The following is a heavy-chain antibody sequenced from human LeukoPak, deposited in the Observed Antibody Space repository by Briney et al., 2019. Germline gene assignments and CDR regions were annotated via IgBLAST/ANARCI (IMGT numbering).Heavy chain of an antibody. CDR3: AKFFDPSGGASGWTWTMDC. D-gene: IGHD6-25*01. CDR2: ISGSGGTT. Sequence: GGSLRLSCAASGLTFSSYAMTWIRQTPGKGLEWVAAISGSGGTTYYADFAKGRFSISRDNSENTLYLQMYSLRAEDTAVYHCAKFFDPSGGASGWTWTMDCWGQGTLVIVSS. V-gene: IGHV3-23*01. J-gene: IGHJ4*02. CDR1: GLTFSSYA.